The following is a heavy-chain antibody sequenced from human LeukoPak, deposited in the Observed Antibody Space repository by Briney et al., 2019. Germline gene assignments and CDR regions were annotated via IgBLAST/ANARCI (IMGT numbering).Heavy chain of an antibody. D-gene: IGHD5-18*01. CDR1: GYTFTGYY. CDR2: INPNSGGT. Sequence: APVKVSCKASGYTFTGYYMHWVRQAPGQGLEWMGWINPNSGGTNYAQKFQGRVTMTRDTSISTAYMELSRLRSDDTAVYYCAREDTAMVEVYDYWGQGTLVTVSS. J-gene: IGHJ4*02. V-gene: IGHV1-2*02. CDR3: AREDTAMVEVYDY.